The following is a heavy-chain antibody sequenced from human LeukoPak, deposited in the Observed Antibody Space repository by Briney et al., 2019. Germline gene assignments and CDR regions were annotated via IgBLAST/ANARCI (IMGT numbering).Heavy chain of an antibody. V-gene: IGHV1-8*03. Sequence: ASVKVSCKASGYTFTSYDINWVRQATGQGLEWMGWVNPRSGDAGYLQKFQGRLTITRDSSIDTAYMDLSGLNSEDTAVYYCARGVPLGYCTYGVCYPPYYFDYWGQGTLVTASS. CDR2: VNPRSGDA. CDR3: ARGVPLGYCTYGVCYPPYYFDY. D-gene: IGHD2-8*01. CDR1: GYTFTSYD. J-gene: IGHJ4*02.